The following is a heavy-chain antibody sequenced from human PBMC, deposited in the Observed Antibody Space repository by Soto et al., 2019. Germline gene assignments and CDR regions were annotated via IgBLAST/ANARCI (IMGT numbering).Heavy chain of an antibody. CDR3: ARAPGVLWFGESASYYYYGMDV. CDR2: INPSGGST. V-gene: IGHV1-46*01. CDR1: GYTFTSYY. J-gene: IGHJ6*02. Sequence: GASVKVSCKASGYTFTSYYMHWVRQAPGQGLEWMGIINPSGGSTSYAQKFQGRVTMTRDTSTSTVYMELSSLRSEDTAVYYCARAPGVLWFGESASYYYYGMDVWGQGTTVTVSS. D-gene: IGHD3-10*01.